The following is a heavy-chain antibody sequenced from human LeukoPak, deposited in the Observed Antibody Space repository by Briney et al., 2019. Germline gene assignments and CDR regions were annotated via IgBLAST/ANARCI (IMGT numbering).Heavy chain of an antibody. J-gene: IGHJ4*02. CDR3: VKDRRFSVTTDYYFDV. CDR2: ISATGEKA. Sequence: GGSLRLSCTASGFTFSSFAMNWVRQAPGKGLEWVSVISATGEKAYYAESVKDRFIISRDYSKSTVFLEMNSLRVDDTAIYYCVKDRRFSVTTDYYFDVWGPGTLVTVSS. D-gene: IGHD4-17*01. CDR1: GFTFSSFA. V-gene: IGHV3-23*01.